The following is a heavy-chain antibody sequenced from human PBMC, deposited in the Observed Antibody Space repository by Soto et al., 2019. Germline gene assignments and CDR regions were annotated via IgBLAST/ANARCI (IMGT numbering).Heavy chain of an antibody. J-gene: IGHJ6*02. CDR1: GFIADYSD. V-gene: IGHV3-9*02. CDR3: ARDIAAHYYYYAMDV. Sequence: SLGLSCAASGFIADYSDLHWVRQAPGKGLEWVSGISWNSGTIGYADSVKGRVTISRDNAKNSLYLQMNSLRPEDTALYYCARDIAAHYYYYAMDVWGQGTTVTVSS. CDR2: ISWNSGTI. D-gene: IGHD2-15*01.